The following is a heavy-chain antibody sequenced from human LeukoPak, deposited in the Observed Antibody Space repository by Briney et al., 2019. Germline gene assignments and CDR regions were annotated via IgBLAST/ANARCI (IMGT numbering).Heavy chain of an antibody. CDR1: NFTLGSYG. V-gene: IGHV3-30*02. CDR3: AKDQCSTSSWLACRFFDY. CDR2: ISYEGSDK. D-gene: IGHD2-2*01. Sequence: GGSLRLSCAASNFTLGSYGMNWVRHVPGKGLEWVAYISYEGSDKYYTDSVKGRFTISRDNSKNTLSLQMNSLRVEDTAIYYCAKDQCSTSSWLACRFFDYWGQGSLVTVSS. J-gene: IGHJ4*02.